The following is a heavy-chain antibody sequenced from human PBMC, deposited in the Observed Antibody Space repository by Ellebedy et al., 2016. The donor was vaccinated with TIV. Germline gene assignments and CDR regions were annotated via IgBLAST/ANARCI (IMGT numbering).Heavy chain of an antibody. J-gene: IGHJ2*01. CDR1: GFPFSSYS. Sequence: PGGSLRLSCAASGFPFSSYSMHWVRQAPGKGLEWLSYISRDGGATYYADSVRGRFTISRDNVKNSMFLQMNSLRDDDTAVYSCARDQHFAFDVWGRGTLVTVSS. CDR3: ARDQHFAFDV. D-gene: IGHD2/OR15-2a*01. CDR2: ISRDGGAT. V-gene: IGHV3-48*02.